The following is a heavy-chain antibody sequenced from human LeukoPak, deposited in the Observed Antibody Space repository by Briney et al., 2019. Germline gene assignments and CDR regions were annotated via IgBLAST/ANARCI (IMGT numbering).Heavy chain of an antibody. CDR1: GGSISGYI. Sequence: SETLSLTCTVSGGSISGYIWSWVRQAPGKGLEWIAYIYHTGGTYYNPSLKSRVTISVDTSKNQFSLKLSSVTAADTAVYYCARGRGEWYWGQGTLVTVSS. D-gene: IGHD3-3*01. J-gene: IGHJ4*02. CDR2: IYHTGGT. V-gene: IGHV4-59*12. CDR3: ARGRGEWY.